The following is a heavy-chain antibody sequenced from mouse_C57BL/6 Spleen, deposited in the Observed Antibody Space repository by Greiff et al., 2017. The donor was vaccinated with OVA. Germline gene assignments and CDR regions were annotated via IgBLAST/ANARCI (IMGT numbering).Heavy chain of an antibody. Sequence: QVQLHQPGAELVRPGSSVTLSCKASGYTFTSYWMDWVKQRPGQGLEWIGNIYPSDSETHYNQKFKDKATLTVDKSSSTAYMQLRSLTSEDSAVYYCARDDCGFAYWGQGTLVTVSA. CDR3: ARDDCGFAY. J-gene: IGHJ3*01. D-gene: IGHD2-4*01. CDR1: GYTFTSYW. V-gene: IGHV1-61*01. CDR2: IYPSDSET.